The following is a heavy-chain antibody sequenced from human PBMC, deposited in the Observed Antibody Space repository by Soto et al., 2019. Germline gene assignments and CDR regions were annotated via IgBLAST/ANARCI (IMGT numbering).Heavy chain of an antibody. CDR1: GFTFSDYY. CDR3: ARASSSSDEYYYYYYYMDV. D-gene: IGHD6-6*01. V-gene: IGHV3-11*01. Sequence: GGSLRLSCAASGFTFSDYYMSWIRQAPGKGLEWVSYISSSGSTIYYADSVKGRFTISRDNAKNSLYLQMNSLRAEDTAVYYCARASSSSDEYYYYYYYMDVWGKGTTVTVSS. CDR2: ISSSGSTI. J-gene: IGHJ6*03.